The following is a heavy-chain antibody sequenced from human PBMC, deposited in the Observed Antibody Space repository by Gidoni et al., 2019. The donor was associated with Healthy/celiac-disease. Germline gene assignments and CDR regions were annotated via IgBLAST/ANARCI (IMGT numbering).Heavy chain of an antibody. D-gene: IGHD1-26*01. CDR3: ARITSRYYYGMDV. Sequence: QVTLKESGPLLVKPTETLTLTCTVSGFSLSNARMGVSWIRQPPGKALEWLAHIFSNDEKSYSTSLKSRLTISKDTSKSQVVLTMTNMDPVDTATYYCARITSRYYYGMDVWGQGTTVTVSS. V-gene: IGHV2-26*01. CDR2: IFSNDEK. CDR1: GFSLSNARMG. J-gene: IGHJ6*02.